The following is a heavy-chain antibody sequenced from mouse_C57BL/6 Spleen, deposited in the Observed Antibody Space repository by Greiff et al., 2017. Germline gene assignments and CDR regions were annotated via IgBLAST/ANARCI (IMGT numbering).Heavy chain of an antibody. V-gene: IGHV5-4*01. D-gene: IGHD1-1*01. CDR2: ISHGGSYT. J-gene: IGHJ2*01. Sequence: EVQLVESGGGLVKPGGSLKLSCAASGFTFSSYAMSWVRQTPEQRLEWVATISHGGSYTYYPDNVQGRFTISRDNANTTLYLQMCHLKSVDTAMYYCARDPYYYGGSYLYYFDYWGQGTTLTVSS. CDR1: GFTFSSYA. CDR3: ARDPYYYGGSYLYYFDY.